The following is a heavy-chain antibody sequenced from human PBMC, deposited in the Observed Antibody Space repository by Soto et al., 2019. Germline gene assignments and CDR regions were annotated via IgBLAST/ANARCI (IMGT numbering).Heavy chain of an antibody. D-gene: IGHD6-13*01. J-gene: IGHJ4*02. CDR3: AKASSISWGVFDY. CDR1: GFTFSSSA. V-gene: IGHV3-23*01. CDR2: ISGNSGTT. Sequence: EVQLLESGGGLVQPGGSLRLSCAASGFTFSSSAMTWVRQAPGKGLEWVSFISGNSGTTYFADSAKGRFTISRDNSKSTLYLQMNSLRAEDTALYYCAKASSISWGVFDYWGQGTLITVSS.